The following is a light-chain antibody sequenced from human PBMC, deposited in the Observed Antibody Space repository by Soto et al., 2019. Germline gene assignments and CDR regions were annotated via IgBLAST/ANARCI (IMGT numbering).Light chain of an antibody. CDR1: QSVTTY. CDR3: QQRYNWPLT. J-gene: IGKJ4*01. V-gene: IGKV3-11*01. CDR2: DAF. Sequence: EIVLTQSPATLSLSPGERATLSCRASQSVTTYLAWYQQKPGQAPRLLIYDAFNRATGISARFSGSGSGTDFTLTISSLEPEDFAVYYCQQRYNWPLTFGGGTKVEIK.